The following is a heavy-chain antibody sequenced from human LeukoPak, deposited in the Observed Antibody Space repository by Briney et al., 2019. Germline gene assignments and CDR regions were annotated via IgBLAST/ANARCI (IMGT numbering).Heavy chain of an antibody. J-gene: IGHJ4*02. CDR1: GFNFGIYG. CDR3: ARDNDLLRYFDWPLDY. D-gene: IGHD3-9*01. Sequence: PGGSLRLSCTASGFNFGIYGMHWVRQAPGKGLEWVAVMWDDGTNEYYVESVKGRFTISRDNGKRTLYLQMNSLRAEDTAVYYCARDNDLLRYFDWPLDYWGQGTLVTVSS. CDR2: MWDDGTNE. V-gene: IGHV3-33*01.